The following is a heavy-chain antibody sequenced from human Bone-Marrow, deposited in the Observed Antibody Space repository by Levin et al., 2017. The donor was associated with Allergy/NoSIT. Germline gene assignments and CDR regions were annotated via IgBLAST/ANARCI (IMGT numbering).Heavy chain of an antibody. V-gene: IGHV3-21*01. CDR3: AKDRTYGSLWNYGMDV. CDR1: GFNFSTYN. CDR2: ITRNSDYM. D-gene: IGHD4-17*01. J-gene: IGHJ6*04. Sequence: GESLKISCAASGFNFSTYNMNWVRQAPGKGLEWVSSITRNSDYMYYADSVKGRFTLSRDNAKNSLFLQMNSLRVDDTAVYYCAKDRTYGSLWNYGMDVWGSGTTVTGSS.